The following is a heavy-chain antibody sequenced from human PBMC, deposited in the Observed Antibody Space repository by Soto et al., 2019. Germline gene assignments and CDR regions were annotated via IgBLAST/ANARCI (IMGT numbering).Heavy chain of an antibody. J-gene: IGHJ4*02. V-gene: IGHV1-18*01. Sequence: SVKDSCQGFGYSFMKYGINWVRQAPVQGLEWVGWISPYSGYTHSAQKFHGRLTLTTDTAASTAYMELRILRSADTALYYCAREASVLIPAAQPSRSDSWGQGTLVTVSS. CDR3: AREASVLIPAAQPSRSDS. CDR1: GYSFMKYG. CDR2: ISPYSGYT. D-gene: IGHD2-2*01.